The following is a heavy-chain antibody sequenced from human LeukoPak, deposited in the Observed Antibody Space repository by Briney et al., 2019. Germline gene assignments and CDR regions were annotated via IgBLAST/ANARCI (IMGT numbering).Heavy chain of an antibody. J-gene: IGHJ3*02. Sequence: GGSLRLSCAASGFTFSRHTMDWVRQAPGKGLEWVSSISGTADYIYYAASVKGRFTISRDNAKNSLSLQMNSLRAEDTAVYYCAKDRLLDTATSDAFDIWGQGTMVTVSS. CDR1: GFTFSRHT. CDR3: AKDRLLDTATSDAFDI. V-gene: IGHV3-21*01. CDR2: ISGTADYI. D-gene: IGHD5-18*01.